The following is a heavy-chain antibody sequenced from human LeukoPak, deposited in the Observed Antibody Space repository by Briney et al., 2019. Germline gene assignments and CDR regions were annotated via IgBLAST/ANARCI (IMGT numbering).Heavy chain of an antibody. J-gene: IGHJ4*02. Sequence: PSETLSLTCTVSGGSISSYYWGWIRQPPGKGLEWIGYIYYSGSTDYNPSLKSRVTISVDTSKNQFSLKLSSVTAADTAVYYCARLRRWLQSNYFDYWGQGTLVTVSS. V-gene: IGHV4-59*08. D-gene: IGHD5-24*01. CDR1: GGSISSYY. CDR3: ARLRRWLQSNYFDY. CDR2: IYYSGST.